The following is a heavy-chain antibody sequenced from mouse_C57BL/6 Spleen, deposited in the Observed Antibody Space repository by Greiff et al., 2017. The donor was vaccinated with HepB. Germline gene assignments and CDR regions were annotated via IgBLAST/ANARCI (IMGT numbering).Heavy chain of an antibody. J-gene: IGHJ3*01. CDR2: IDPETGGT. CDR1: GYTFTDYE. D-gene: IGHD1-1*01. V-gene: IGHV1-15*01. Sequence: QVQLQQSGAELVRPGASVTLSCKASGYTFTDYEMHWVKQTPVHGLEWIGAIDPETGGTAYNQKFKGKAILTADKSSSTAYMELRSLTSEDSAVYYGTRRATTVVGAYWGQGTLVTVSA. CDR3: TRRATTVVGAY.